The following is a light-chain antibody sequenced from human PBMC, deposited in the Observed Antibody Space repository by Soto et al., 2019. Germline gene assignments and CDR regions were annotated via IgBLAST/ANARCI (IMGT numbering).Light chain of an antibody. Sequence: EIVMTQSPATLSVSPGERATLSCRASQSVNFNLAWYQQKPGQAPRLLIYGASTRASGIPARFSGSGSGTEFTLTIRSLQPADFAVYYCQQYDNWPAGTFGQGTQVEIK. J-gene: IGKJ1*01. CDR3: QQYDNWPAGT. CDR2: GAS. V-gene: IGKV3-15*01. CDR1: QSVNFN.